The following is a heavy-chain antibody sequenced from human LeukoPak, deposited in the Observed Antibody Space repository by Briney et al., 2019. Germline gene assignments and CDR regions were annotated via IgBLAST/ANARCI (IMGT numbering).Heavy chain of an antibody. V-gene: IGHV3-21*01. Sequence: GGSLRLSCAASGFTFSSYSMNWVRQAPGKGLEWVSSISSSSSYIYYADSVKGRFTISRDNAKNSLYLQMNSLRAEDTAVYYCARVSVPYTVLDAFDIWGQGTMDTVSS. CDR1: GFTFSSYS. J-gene: IGHJ3*02. CDR3: ARVSVPYTVLDAFDI. D-gene: IGHD3-3*01. CDR2: ISSSSSYI.